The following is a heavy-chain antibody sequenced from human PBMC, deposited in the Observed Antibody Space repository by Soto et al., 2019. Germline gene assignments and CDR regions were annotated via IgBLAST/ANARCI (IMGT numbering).Heavy chain of an antibody. CDR1: GGSISSYY. V-gene: IGHV4-59*01. CDR2: IYYSGST. Sequence: SETLSLTCTVSGGSISSYYWSWIRQPPGKGLEWIGYIYYSGSTNYNPSLKSRVTISVDTSKNQFSLKLSSVTTADTAVYYCARSVAGYYFDYWGQGTLVTVSS. CDR3: ARSVAGYYFDY. J-gene: IGHJ4*02. D-gene: IGHD6-19*01.